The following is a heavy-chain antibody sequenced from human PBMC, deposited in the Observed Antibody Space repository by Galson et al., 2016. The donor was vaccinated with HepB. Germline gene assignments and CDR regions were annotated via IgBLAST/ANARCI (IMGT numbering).Heavy chain of an antibody. V-gene: IGHV1-69*06. CDR3: ATALIIRRGVIVNPFDL. J-gene: IGHJ4*02. Sequence: SVKVSCKASGGTFNNYAITWVRQAPGQGLEWMGGTIPVFGTTDYAQKFQGRVTMTDDTSVDTAYMELNSLKSEDTAVYYCATALIIRRGVIVNPFDLWGQGTLVTVSS. CDR1: GGTFNNYA. CDR2: TIPVFGTT. D-gene: IGHD3-10*01.